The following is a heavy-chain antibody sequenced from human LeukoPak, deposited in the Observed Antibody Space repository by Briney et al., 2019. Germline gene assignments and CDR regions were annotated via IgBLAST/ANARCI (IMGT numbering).Heavy chain of an antibody. CDR2: INHSGST. J-gene: IGHJ6*02. Sequence: PSETLSLTCAVYGGSFSGYYWSWIRQPPGKGLEWIGEINHSGSTNYNPSLKSRVTISVDTSKNQFSLKLSSVTAADTAVYYCASQAGYCSGGSCYSSYYYYYGMDVWGQGTTVTVSS. CDR3: ASQAGYCSGGSCYSSYYYYYGMDV. CDR1: GGSFSGYY. V-gene: IGHV4-34*01. D-gene: IGHD2-15*01.